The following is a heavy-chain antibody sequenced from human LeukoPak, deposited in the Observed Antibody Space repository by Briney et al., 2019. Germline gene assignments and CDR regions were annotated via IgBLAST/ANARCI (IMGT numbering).Heavy chain of an antibody. V-gene: IGHV4-61*02. CDR3: AREGHLGAQPLDS. Sequence: SETLSLTCTVSGGSLSSWTSYSSWIRPPAEDGLGWIVGIRTSATTVYNPSLKSRVTISVDTSKNQFSLRLTSVTATDTAVYYCAREGHLGAQPLDSWGQGTLVTVPS. CDR2: IRTSATT. CDR1: GGSLSSWTSY. J-gene: IGHJ4*02.